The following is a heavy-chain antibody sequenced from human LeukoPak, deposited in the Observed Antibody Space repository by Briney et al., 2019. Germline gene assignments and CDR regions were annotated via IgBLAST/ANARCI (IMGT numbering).Heavy chain of an antibody. Sequence: GGSLRLSCAASGFTFSSSATSWVRQAPGKGLEWVSGIRGSGGSTYYADSVKGRFTISRDNSKNTLYLQMNSLRAEDTAVYYCAKDSGRYYYGSGSYYFDYWGQGTLVTVSS. CDR2: IRGSGGST. D-gene: IGHD3-10*01. CDR1: GFTFSSSA. CDR3: AKDSGRYYYGSGSYYFDY. J-gene: IGHJ4*02. V-gene: IGHV3-23*01.